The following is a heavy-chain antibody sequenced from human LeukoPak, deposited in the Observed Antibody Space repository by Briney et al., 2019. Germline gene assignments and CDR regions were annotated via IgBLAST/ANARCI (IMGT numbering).Heavy chain of an antibody. V-gene: IGHV3-30*04. CDR2: ISYEESNK. CDR1: GFTFSNYA. D-gene: IGHD3-3*01. Sequence: GGSLRLSCAASGFTFSNYAMHWVRQAPGKGLEWVAIISYEESNKYYTDSVKDRFTISRDNSRNTLYLQMSSLRAEDTAVYYCASIGERYLQTEHYFHHWGQGTLVSVSS. CDR3: ASIGERYLQTEHYFHH. J-gene: IGHJ1*01.